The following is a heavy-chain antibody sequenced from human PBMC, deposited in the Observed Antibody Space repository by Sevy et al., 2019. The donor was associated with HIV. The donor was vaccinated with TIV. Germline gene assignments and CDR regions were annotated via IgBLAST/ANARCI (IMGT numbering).Heavy chain of an antibody. D-gene: IGHD1-26*01. CDR2: ISGSGGST. CDR3: AKDRQWELLRLDY. CDR1: GFTFSSYA. J-gene: IGHJ4*02. Sequence: GSLRLSCAASGFTFSSYAMSWVRQAPGKGLEWVSAISGSGGSTYYADSVKGRFTISRDNSKNTLYLQMNSLRAEDTVVYYCAKDRQWELLRLDYWGQGTLVTSPQ. V-gene: IGHV3-23*01.